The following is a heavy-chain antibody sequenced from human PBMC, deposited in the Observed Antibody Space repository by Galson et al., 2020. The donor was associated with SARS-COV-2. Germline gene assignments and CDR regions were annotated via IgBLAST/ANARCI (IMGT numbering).Heavy chain of an antibody. CDR1: GFSFSNYW. J-gene: IGHJ4*02. Sequence: GGSLRLSCTASGFSFSNYWMSWVRQAPGKGLEWVANIDQDGNEKYYMDSAKGRFTVSRDNAKNSLSLQMNSLRAGDTAVYYCARILPGAVVPADCFPYWGQGTLVTVSS. CDR3: ARILPGAVVPADCFPY. V-gene: IGHV3-7*01. CDR2: IDQDGNEK. D-gene: IGHD2-2*01.